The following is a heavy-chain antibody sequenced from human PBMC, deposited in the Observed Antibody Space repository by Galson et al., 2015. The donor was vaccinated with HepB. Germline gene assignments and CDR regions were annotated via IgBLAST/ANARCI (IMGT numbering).Heavy chain of an antibody. CDR3: AKDSLGDDEFICSFDY. V-gene: IGHV3-23*01. D-gene: IGHD3-16*01. CDR2: LSISGDDA. Sequence: SLRLSCAASGFTFNNYAMSWVRQTAGKGLEWVAALSISGDDAYYAGSVKGRFTISRDNSKNTLLLQMNSLRAEDTAIYYCAKDSLGDDEFICSFDYWGQGALVTVSS. J-gene: IGHJ4*02. CDR1: GFTFNNYA.